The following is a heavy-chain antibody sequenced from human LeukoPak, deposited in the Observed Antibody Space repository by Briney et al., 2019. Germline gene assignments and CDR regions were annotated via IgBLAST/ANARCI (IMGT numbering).Heavy chain of an antibody. Sequence: GGSLRLSCAASGFTFSSYWMHWVRQAPGKGLVWVSRIRGDGSITVYADYVKGRFTISRDNAKNTLYLQMNSLRAEDTAVYYCARSDWFDPWGQGTLVSVSS. J-gene: IGHJ5*02. V-gene: IGHV3-74*01. CDR2: IRGDGSIT. CDR1: GFTFSSYW. CDR3: ARSDWFDP.